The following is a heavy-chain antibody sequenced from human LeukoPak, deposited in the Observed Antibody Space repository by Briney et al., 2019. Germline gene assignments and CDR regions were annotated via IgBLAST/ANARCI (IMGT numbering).Heavy chain of an antibody. CDR3: ARSGILVTGVRMDV. CDR2: ISVFNGKT. CDR1: GYIFKSYG. Sequence: ASVKVSCKASGYIFKSYGVNWVRQDPGQGLERAGWISVFNGKTDYAQRFQGRVAMTRDTSTSTAYMELRSLRAEDTAVYYCARSGILVTGVRMDVWGKATTVIV. V-gene: IGHV1-18*01. D-gene: IGHD2-8*02. J-gene: IGHJ6*01.